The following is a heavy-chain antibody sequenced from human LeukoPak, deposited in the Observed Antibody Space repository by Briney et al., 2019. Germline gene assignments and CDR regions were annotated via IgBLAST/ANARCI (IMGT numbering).Heavy chain of an antibody. J-gene: IGHJ4*02. CDR1: GFTFSSYA. V-gene: IGHV3-23*01. D-gene: IGHD4-17*01. CDR3: AKDVAPYGGNPGFDY. Sequence: PGGSLRLSCAASGFTFSSYAMSWVRQAPGKGLEWVSAISGSGGSTYYADSVKGRFTISRDNSKNTLYLQMNSLRAEDTAVYYCAKDVAPYGGNPGFDYWGQGTLVTVSS. CDR2: ISGSGGST.